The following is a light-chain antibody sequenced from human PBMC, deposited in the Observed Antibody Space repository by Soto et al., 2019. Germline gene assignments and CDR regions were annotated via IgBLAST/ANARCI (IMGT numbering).Light chain of an antibody. CDR1: SSNIGAGYD. J-gene: IGLJ2*01. V-gene: IGLV1-40*01. Sequence: QSVLTQPPSVSGAPGQRVTISCTGTSSNIGAGYDVHWYQQLPGTAPKLLIYGNSNRPSGVPDRFSGSKSGTSASLAITGLQAEDEADYYCQSYDSGQSGYVVFGGGTKLTVL. CDR2: GNS. CDR3: QSYDSGQSGYVV.